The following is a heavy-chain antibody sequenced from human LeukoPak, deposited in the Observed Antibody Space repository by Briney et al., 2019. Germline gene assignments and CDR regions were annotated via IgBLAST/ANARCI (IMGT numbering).Heavy chain of an antibody. D-gene: IGHD4-17*01. Sequence: HPGGSLRPSCTASGFTFSAYAMMWVRQAPGKGPEWGSAIRGGGGSAFYADSVKGRFTISRDNSKYTLFLQMNSLRAEDTAVYYCARDPNGDYIGAFDMWGPGTMVTVSS. J-gene: IGHJ3*02. CDR3: ARDPNGDYIGAFDM. V-gene: IGHV3-23*01. CDR2: IRGGGGSA. CDR1: GFTFSAYA.